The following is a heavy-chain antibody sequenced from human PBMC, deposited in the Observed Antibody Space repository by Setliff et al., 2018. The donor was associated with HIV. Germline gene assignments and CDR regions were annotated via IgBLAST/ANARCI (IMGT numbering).Heavy chain of an antibody. CDR1: ESTFYA. CDR3: ARGRPTGYFDC. V-gene: IGHV3-30*04. Sequence: PGGSLRLSCEASESTFYAMHWVRQAPGKGLEWLAVISYDGTSKYYADSVKGRFTISRDNSKSTQYLQMNSLRGEDTAVYYCARGRPTGYFDCWGQGTLVTVSS. D-gene: IGHD1-1*01. J-gene: IGHJ4*02. CDR2: ISYDGTSK.